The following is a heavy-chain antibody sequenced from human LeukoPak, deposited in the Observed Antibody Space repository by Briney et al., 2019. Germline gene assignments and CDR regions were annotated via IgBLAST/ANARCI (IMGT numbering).Heavy chain of an antibody. J-gene: IGHJ4*02. D-gene: IGHD3-16*02. CDR1: GYTFTSYG. V-gene: IGHV7-4-1*02. CDR3: ARDLVAGY. CDR2: INTDTGNP. Sequence: GASVKVSCKASGYTFTSYGISWVRQAPGQGLEWMGWINTDTGNPTYAQGFTGRFVFSLDTSVSTAYLQISNLKAEDTAVYYCARDLVAGYWGQGTLVTVSS.